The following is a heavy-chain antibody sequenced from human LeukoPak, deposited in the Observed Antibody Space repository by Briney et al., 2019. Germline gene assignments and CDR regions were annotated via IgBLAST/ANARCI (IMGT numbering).Heavy chain of an antibody. D-gene: IGHD6-19*01. J-gene: IGHJ4*02. CDR2: ISSSSSYI. CDR3: AREAEQWPGRGVDY. Sequence: GGSLRLSCAAFGFTFSSYSMNWVRQAPGKGLEWVSSISSSSSYIYYADSVKGQFTISRDNAKNSLYLQMNSLRAEDTAVYYCAREAEQWPGRGVDYWGQGTLVTVSS. CDR1: GFTFSSYS. V-gene: IGHV3-21*01.